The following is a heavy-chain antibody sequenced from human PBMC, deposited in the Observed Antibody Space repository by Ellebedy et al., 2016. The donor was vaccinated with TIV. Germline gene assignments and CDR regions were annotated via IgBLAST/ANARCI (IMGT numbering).Heavy chain of an antibody. CDR1: GFTFSNAW. CDR2: ITGKTDGGTT. V-gene: IGHV3-15*07. CDR3: TTTKIGYSSGWYLYFDL. J-gene: IGHJ2*01. Sequence: GESLKISCAASGFTFSNAWMNWVRQAPGKGLEWVGRITGKTDGGTTDYAAPVKGRFTISRDDSKNTLYLQMNSLKTEDTAVYYCTTTKIGYSSGWYLYFDLWGRGTLVTVSS. D-gene: IGHD6-19*01.